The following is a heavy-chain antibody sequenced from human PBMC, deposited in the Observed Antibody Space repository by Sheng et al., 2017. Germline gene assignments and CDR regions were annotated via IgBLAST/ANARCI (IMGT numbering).Heavy chain of an antibody. J-gene: IGHJ1*01. D-gene: IGHD3-10*01. V-gene: IGHV4-61*02. CDR2: IYSSGST. Sequence: QVQLQESGPGLVKPSQTLSLTCTVSGDSISSPNYYWTWIRQPAGKGLDWIGRIYSSGSTAYNPSLKSRVTISLDTSKNQFSLKMTSVTAADTAVYYCARGSPSGSFFGGVQGTLVTVSS. CDR3: ARGSPSGSFFG. CDR1: GDSISSPNYY.